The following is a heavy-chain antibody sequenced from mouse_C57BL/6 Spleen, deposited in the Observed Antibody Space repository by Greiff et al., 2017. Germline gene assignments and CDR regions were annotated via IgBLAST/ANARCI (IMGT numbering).Heavy chain of an antibody. V-gene: IGHV3-6*01. CDR3: ARQGTSYYSNYAWFAY. CDR1: GYSITSGYY. J-gene: IGHJ3*01. D-gene: IGHD2-5*01. CDR2: ISYDGSN. Sequence: EVKLMESGPGLVKPSQSLSLTCSVTGYSITSGYYWNWIRQFPGNKLEWMGYISYDGSNNYNPSLKNRISITRDTSKNQFFLKLNSVTTEDTATYYCARQGTSYYSNYAWFAYWGQGTLVTVSA.